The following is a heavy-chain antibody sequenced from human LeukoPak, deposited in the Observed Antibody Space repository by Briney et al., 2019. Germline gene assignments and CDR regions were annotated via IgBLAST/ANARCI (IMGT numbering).Heavy chain of an antibody. D-gene: IGHD6-19*01. CDR1: GFTLSAYK. CDR3: AREEIAVAEAADY. Sequence: GGSLRLSCAASGFTLSAYKMHWVRQAPGKGLVWVSSISGSGSYIHYADSVRGRFTISRDNSKNSLFLQMNFLRAEDTAMYYCAREEIAVAEAADYWGQGTLVTVSS. V-gene: IGHV3-21*01. CDR2: ISGSGSYI. J-gene: IGHJ4*02.